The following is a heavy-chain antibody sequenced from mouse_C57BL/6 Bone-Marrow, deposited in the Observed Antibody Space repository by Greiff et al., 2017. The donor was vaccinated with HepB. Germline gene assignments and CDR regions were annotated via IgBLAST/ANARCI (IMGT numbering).Heavy chain of an antibody. Sequence: EVQLVESGGDLVKPGGSLKLSCAASGFTFSSYGMSWVRQTPDKRLEWVATISSGGSYTYYQDSVKGRFTISRDNAKNTQYLQMSSLKSEDTAMYYCSRHDWDGYYEDYAMDYWGQGTSVTVSS. D-gene: IGHD2-3*01. J-gene: IGHJ4*01. CDR1: GFTFSSYG. CDR2: ISSGGSYT. V-gene: IGHV5-6*01. CDR3: SRHDWDGYYEDYAMDY.